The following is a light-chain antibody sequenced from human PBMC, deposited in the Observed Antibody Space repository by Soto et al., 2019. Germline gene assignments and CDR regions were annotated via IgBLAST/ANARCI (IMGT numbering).Light chain of an antibody. V-gene: IGKV1-9*01. CDR2: AAS. J-gene: IGKJ5*01. Sequence: IMLSQSPSSLSACVGDRVTITCRASQGIDTSLAWYQQKPGKAPKLLIYAASNFQSGVPSRFSGSGSGTHFTLTISSLQPEDFATYYCQQLHGYPITFGQGTRLAIK. CDR1: QGIDTS. CDR3: QQLHGYPIT.